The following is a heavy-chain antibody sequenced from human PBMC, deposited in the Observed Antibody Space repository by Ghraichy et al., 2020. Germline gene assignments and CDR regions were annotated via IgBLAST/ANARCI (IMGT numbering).Heavy chain of an antibody. CDR3: ARDQGGYGDYVFDY. Sequence: SQTLSLTCTVSGAAISSYYWTWIRQPPGEELEWIGYIYSSGSPNYNPSLRGRVTMSADTSKNQVSLKLTSVTAADTAVYYCARDQGGYGDYVFDYWGQGTLVTVSS. J-gene: IGHJ4*02. CDR2: IYSSGSP. D-gene: IGHD4-17*01. CDR1: GAAISSYY. V-gene: IGHV4-59*01.